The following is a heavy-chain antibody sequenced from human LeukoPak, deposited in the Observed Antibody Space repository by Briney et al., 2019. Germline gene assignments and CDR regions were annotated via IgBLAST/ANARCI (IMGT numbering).Heavy chain of an antibody. CDR3: VRDGDKLFQH. Sequence: SETLSLTCAVSGYSINSDYYWGWIRQPPGKGLEWIGHIYHTGNTNYNSSLKSRVTMSVDTSKNQFSLKLRSVTAADTAVYYCVRDGDKLFQHWGQGTLVTVSS. D-gene: IGHD3-3*01. V-gene: IGHV4-38-2*02. CDR2: IYHTGNT. CDR1: GYSINSDYY. J-gene: IGHJ1*01.